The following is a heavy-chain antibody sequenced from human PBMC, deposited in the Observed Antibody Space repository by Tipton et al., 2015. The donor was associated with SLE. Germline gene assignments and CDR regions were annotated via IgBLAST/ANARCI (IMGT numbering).Heavy chain of an antibody. D-gene: IGHD5-24*01. V-gene: IGHV4-34*01. Sequence: LRLSCTVSGGSISSGGWSWIRQPPGKGLEWIGEINHSGSTNYNPSLKSRVTISVDTSKNQFSLKLSSVTAADTAVYYCARGGLTYGFYYYMDVWGKGTTVTVSS. CDR2: INHSGST. J-gene: IGHJ6*03. CDR3: ARGGLTYGFYYYMDV. CDR1: GGSISSGG.